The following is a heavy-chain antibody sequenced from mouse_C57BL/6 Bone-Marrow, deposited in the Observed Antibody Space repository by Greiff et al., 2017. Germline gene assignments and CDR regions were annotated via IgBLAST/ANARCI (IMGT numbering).Heavy chain of an antibody. CDR1: GYTFTSYW. V-gene: IGHV1-69*01. D-gene: IGHD2-2*01. CDR3: AREGVMVPYYFDY. CDR2: IDPSDSYT. Sequence: QVPLQQPGAELVMPGASVKLSCKASGYTFTSYWMHWVKQRPGQGLEWIGEIDPSDSYTNYNQQFKGKSTLTVDKSSSTAYMQLSSLTSEDSAVYYCAREGVMVPYYFDYWGQGTTLTVSS. J-gene: IGHJ2*01.